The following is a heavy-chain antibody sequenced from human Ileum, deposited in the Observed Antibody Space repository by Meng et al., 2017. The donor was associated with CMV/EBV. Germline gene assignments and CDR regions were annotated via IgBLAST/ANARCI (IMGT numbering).Heavy chain of an antibody. V-gene: IGHV1-69*13. CDR1: GGTLTRSG. CDR2: ITPIFGSA. CDR3: ARYDMTTAYYFDL. Sequence: SVKVSCKASGGTLTRSGISWVRQAPGQGLVWMGGITPIFGSAKYAQQFQGRVSITLDESTSTVYMELSSLRSEDAAIYYCARYDMTTAYYFDLWGQGTLVTVSS. J-gene: IGHJ4*02. D-gene: IGHD4-17*01.